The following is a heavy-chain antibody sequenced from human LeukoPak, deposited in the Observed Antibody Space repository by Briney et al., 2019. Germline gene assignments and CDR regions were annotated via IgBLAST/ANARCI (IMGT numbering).Heavy chain of an antibody. Sequence: AGGSLRLSCAASGFTFSSYAMSWVRQAPGKGLEWVSAISGSGGSTYYADSVKGRFTISRDNSKNTLYLQMNSLRAEDTAVYYCAKDRMCSSTSCYSGWFDPWGQGTLVTVSS. CDR3: AKDRMCSSTSCYSGWFDP. D-gene: IGHD2-2*01. CDR2: ISGSGGST. J-gene: IGHJ5*02. CDR1: GFTFSSYA. V-gene: IGHV3-23*01.